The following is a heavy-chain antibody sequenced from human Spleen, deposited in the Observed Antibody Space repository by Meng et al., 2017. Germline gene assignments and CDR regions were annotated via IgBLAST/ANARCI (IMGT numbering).Heavy chain of an antibody. D-gene: IGHD4-17*01. CDR2: IIPIFGTA. J-gene: IGHJ3*02. V-gene: IGHV1-69*01. CDR1: GGTVSSYA. Sequence: VRLRSSGWRGEKTWAAVEVPCKASGGTVSSYASICGRHAPGQGFEWMGGIIPIFGTANYAQKLQGRVTITADESTSTAYMELSSLRSEDTAVYYCATRRGYYGDSHDAFDIWGQGTMVTVSS. CDR3: ATRRGYYGDSHDAFDI.